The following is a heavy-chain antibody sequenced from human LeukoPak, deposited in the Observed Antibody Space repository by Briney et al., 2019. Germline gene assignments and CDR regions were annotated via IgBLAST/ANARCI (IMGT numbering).Heavy chain of an antibody. CDR1: GFTFSSYG. CDR3: ANARGGIGVAGTDY. Sequence: PGGSLRLSCAASGFTFSSYGMHWVRQAPGKGLEWVAFIRYDGSNKYYADSVKGRFTISRDNSKNTLYLQMNSLRAEDTAVYYCANARGGIGVAGTDYWGQGTLVTVSS. V-gene: IGHV3-30*02. D-gene: IGHD6-19*01. J-gene: IGHJ4*02. CDR2: IRYDGSNK.